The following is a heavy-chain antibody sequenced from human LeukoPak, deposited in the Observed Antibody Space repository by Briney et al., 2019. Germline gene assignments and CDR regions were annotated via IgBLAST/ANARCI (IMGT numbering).Heavy chain of an antibody. V-gene: IGHV3-30*04. CDR2: ISYDGRNK. Sequence: GGSLRLSCAASGFTFSTYAMHWVRQAPGKGLEWVAVISYDGRNKHYPDSVKGRFTISRDISTDTLWLQMDSLRTEDTAVYYCAKGPLRGTAAAIDYWGQGTLVTVSS. CDR3: AKGPLRGTAAAIDY. CDR1: GFTFSTYA. J-gene: IGHJ4*02. D-gene: IGHD2-2*01.